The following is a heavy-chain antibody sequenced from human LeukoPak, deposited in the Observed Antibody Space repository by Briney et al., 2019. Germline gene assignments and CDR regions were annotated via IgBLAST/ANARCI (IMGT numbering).Heavy chain of an antibody. D-gene: IGHD3-22*01. CDR3: ARDGGLEYYYDSSGYSI. Sequence: SGKVCCKASGGTFSSYAISWVRQAPGQGLEWMGGIIPIFGTANYAQKFQGRVTITTDESTSTAYMELSSLRSEDTAVYYCARDGGLEYYYDSSGYSIWGQGTLVTVSS. CDR1: GGTFSSYA. CDR2: IIPIFGTA. J-gene: IGHJ4*02. V-gene: IGHV1-69*05.